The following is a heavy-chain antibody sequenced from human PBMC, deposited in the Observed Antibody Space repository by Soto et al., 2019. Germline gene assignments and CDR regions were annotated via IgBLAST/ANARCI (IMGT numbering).Heavy chain of an antibody. CDR2: ISGSGGST. CDR3: AKGVRDYYGSGSYLFDY. V-gene: IGHV3-23*01. CDR1: GFTFSSYA. Sequence: VQLLESGGGLVQPGGSLRLSCAASGFTFSSYAMSWVRQAPGKGLEWVSAISGSGGSTYYADSVKGRFTISRDNSKSSLYLQMNSLRAEDTAVYYCAKGVRDYYGSGSYLFDYWGQGALVTVSS. D-gene: IGHD3-10*01. J-gene: IGHJ4*02.